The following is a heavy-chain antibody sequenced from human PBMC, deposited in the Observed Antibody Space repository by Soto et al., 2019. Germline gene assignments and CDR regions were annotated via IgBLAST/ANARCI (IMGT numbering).Heavy chain of an antibody. CDR2: IGGGDGST. CDR1: GFTFINYA. D-gene: IGHD6-19*01. CDR3: AKDRRAGAAFGNDY. J-gene: IGHJ4*02. V-gene: IGHV3-23*01. Sequence: PGGSLRLSCAASGFTFINYAMSWVRQAPGKGLEWVSTIGGGDGSTYYADSVKGRFTISRDNSKNTLYLQMNSLRAEDTAVYYCAKDRRAGAAFGNDYWGQGSMVTVSS.